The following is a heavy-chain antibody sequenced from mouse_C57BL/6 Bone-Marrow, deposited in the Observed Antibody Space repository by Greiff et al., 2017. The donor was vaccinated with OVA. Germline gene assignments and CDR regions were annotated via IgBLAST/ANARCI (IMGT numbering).Heavy chain of an antibody. Sequence: EVQLQQSGPELVKPGASVKISCKASGYTFTDYYMNWVKQSHGKSLEWIGDINPNNGGTSYNQKFKGKATLTVDKSSSTAYMVLRSLTSEDSSVYYCSSGLSFAYWGQGTLVTVSA. CDR1: GYTFTDYY. V-gene: IGHV1-26*01. J-gene: IGHJ3*01. CDR2: INPNNGGT. CDR3: SSGLSFAY.